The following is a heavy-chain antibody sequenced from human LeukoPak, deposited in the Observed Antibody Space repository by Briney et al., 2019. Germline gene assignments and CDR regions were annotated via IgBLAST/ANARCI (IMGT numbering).Heavy chain of an antibody. D-gene: IGHD3-10*02. CDR3: AIDAMQTCSPYGMDV. V-gene: IGHV3-48*03. J-gene: IGHJ6*02. CDR1: GFTFSSYE. CDR2: ISSSGSTI. Sequence: GGSLRLSCAASGFTFSSYEMNWVRQAPGKGLEWVSYISSSGSTIYYADSVKGRFTISRANAKNSLYLQMKRLRAQATAVYYSAIDAMQTCSPYGMDVWGQGTTVTVSS.